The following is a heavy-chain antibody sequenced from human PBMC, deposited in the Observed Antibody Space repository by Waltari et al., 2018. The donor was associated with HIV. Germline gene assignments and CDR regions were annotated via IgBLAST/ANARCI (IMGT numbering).Heavy chain of an antibody. CDR2: INPSGRI. Sequence: QVQLQQWGAGQLRAEETLSLTCAVYGGSLTASDWNWIRQCPGRGLEWIAEINPSGRIDFNPSLKSRVTIAIDPAKNQFSLRLKSVTAADTGVYYCARESRRRIRQGGINWFDPWGQGTPVNVLS. J-gene: IGHJ5*02. CDR3: ARESRRRIRQGGINWFDP. CDR1: GGSLTASD. V-gene: IGHV4-34*01. D-gene: IGHD3-10*01.